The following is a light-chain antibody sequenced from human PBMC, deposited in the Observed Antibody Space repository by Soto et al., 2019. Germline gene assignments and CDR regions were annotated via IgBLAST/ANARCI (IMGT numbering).Light chain of an antibody. V-gene: IGLV2-8*01. J-gene: IGLJ2*01. CDR3: CSYGGTNEII. CDR1: SSDVGAYNY. Sequence: QSALTQPPSASGSLGQSVTISCTGTSSDVGAYNYVSWYQQHPGKAPKLIIFEVSERASGVPDRFSGSKSGNSASLTVSGLQADDEADYYCCSYGGTNEIIFGGGTKLTVL. CDR2: EVS.